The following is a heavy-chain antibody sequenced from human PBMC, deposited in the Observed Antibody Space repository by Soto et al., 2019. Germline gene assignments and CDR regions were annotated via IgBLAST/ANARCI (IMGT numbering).Heavy chain of an antibody. CDR2: INPNSGGT. V-gene: IGHV1-2*04. J-gene: IGHJ6*02. CDR1: GYTFTGYY. CDR3: ARENSKGYDYYYGMDV. D-gene: IGHD4-4*01. Sequence: ASVKVSCKASGYTFTGYYMHWVRQAPGQGLEWMGWINPNSGGTNYAQKFQGWVTMTRDTSISTAYMELSRLRSDDTAVYYCARENSKGYDYYYGMDVWGQGTTVTVSS.